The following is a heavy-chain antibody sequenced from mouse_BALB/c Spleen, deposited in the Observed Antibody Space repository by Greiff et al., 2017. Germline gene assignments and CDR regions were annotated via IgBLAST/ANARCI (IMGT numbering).Heavy chain of an antibody. J-gene: IGHJ4*01. CDR2: IYPGDGDT. Sequence: VQLQQSGPELVKPGASVKISCKASGYAFSSSWMNWVKQRPGQGLEWIGRIYPGDGDTNYNGKFKGKATLTADKSSSTAYMQLSSLTSVDSAVYYCARGRNAMDYWGQGTSVTVSS. CDR3: ARGRNAMDY. V-gene: IGHV1-82*01. CDR1: GYAFSSSW.